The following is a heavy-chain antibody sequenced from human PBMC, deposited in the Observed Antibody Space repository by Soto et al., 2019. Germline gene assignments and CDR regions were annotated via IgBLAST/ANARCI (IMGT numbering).Heavy chain of an antibody. CDR2: IYHSGST. CDR3: ARGAGARSSWLDHFDY. V-gene: IGHV4-4*02. J-gene: IGHJ4*02. CDR1: GGSISSINW. Sequence: SETLSLTCAVSGGSISSINWWSWVRQSPGKGLEWIGEIYHSGSTNYNPSLKSRVTISLDKSKNHFSLNLTSATAADAAVYYCARGAGARSSWLDHFDYWGQGTLVTVSS. D-gene: IGHD6-13*01.